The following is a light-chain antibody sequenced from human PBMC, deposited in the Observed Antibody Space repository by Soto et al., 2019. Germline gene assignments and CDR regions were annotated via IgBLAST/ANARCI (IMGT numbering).Light chain of an antibody. Sequence: QSPATLSSFPXXRVTLSXXXXXXINTRLAWYQHRPGQAPRLLIYQTSIRAAGIPARFSASGSGTDFTLTISDVQPEDFALYYCHQRQSWPRTFGQGTKVDI. CDR3: HQRQSWPRT. CDR2: QTS. V-gene: IGKV3-11*01. J-gene: IGKJ1*01. CDR1: XXINTR.